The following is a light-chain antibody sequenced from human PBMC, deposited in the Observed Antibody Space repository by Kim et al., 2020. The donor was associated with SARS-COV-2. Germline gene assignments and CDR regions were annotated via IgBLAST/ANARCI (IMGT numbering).Light chain of an antibody. Sequence: ALGQTVRITCQGDSLRSYYATWYQQKPGQAPIVVIYGKNNRPSGIPDRFSGSSSGNTASLTITGTQAGDEADYYCNSRDSNDNVVFGGGTNLTVL. J-gene: IGLJ2*01. CDR3: NSRDSNDNVV. CDR1: SLRSYY. V-gene: IGLV3-19*01. CDR2: GKN.